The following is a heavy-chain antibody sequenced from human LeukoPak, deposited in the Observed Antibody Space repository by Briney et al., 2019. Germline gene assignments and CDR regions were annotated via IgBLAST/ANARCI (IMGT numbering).Heavy chain of an antibody. CDR3: ARDSGSGWYEAHFDP. Sequence: RGGSLRLSCAVSGFTFNTYGMHWVRQAPGKGLEWVAFIQYDGTIKYYGDSVKGRFTISRDNSKNTLYLQMNSLRAEDTAIYYCARDSGSGWYEAHFDPWGQGTLVTVSS. CDR1: GFTFNTYG. CDR2: IQYDGTIK. V-gene: IGHV3-30*02. J-gene: IGHJ5*02. D-gene: IGHD6-19*01.